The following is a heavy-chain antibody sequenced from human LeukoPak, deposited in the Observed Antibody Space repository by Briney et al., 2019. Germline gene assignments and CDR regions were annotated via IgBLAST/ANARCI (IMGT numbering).Heavy chain of an antibody. V-gene: IGHV1-8*03. J-gene: IGHJ4*02. Sequence: ASVKVSCKASGYTFTGYYMHWVRQAPGQGLEWMGWINPNSGNTGYAQRFQGRVTITRNTSISTAYMELSSLRSEDTAVYYCARRAGAYSHPYDYWGQGTLVTVSS. CDR3: ARRAGAYSHPYDY. CDR2: INPNSGNT. CDR1: GYTFTGYY. D-gene: IGHD4/OR15-4a*01.